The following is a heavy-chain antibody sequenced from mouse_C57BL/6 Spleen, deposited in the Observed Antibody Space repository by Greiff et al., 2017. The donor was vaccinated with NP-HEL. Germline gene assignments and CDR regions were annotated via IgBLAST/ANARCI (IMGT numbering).Heavy chain of an antibody. J-gene: IGHJ2*01. D-gene: IGHD4-1*01. V-gene: IGHV1-72*01. CDR3: ARETVFDY. Sequence: VQLQQPGAELVKPGASVKLSCKASGYTFTSYWMHWVKQRPGRGLEWIRRIDPNSGGNKYNEKFKSKATLTVDKPSSTAYMQLSSLTSEDSAVYYCARETVFDYWGQGTTLTVSS. CDR1: GYTFTSYW. CDR2: IDPNSGGN.